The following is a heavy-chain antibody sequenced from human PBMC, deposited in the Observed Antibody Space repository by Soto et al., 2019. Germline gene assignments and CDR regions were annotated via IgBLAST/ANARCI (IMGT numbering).Heavy chain of an antibody. J-gene: IGHJ4*02. CDR1: GYTFTSYA. V-gene: IGHV1-3*01. D-gene: IGHD2-21*02. Sequence: ASVKVSCKASGYTFTSYAMHWVRQAPGQRLEWMGWINAGNGNTKYSRKFQGRVTITRDTSASTAYMELSSLRSEDTAVYYCARSIVVVTAIDYWGQRTLVPVSS. CDR3: ARSIVVVTAIDY. CDR2: INAGNGNT.